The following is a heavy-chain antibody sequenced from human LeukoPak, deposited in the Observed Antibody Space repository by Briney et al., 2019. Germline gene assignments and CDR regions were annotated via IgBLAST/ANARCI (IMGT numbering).Heavy chain of an antibody. V-gene: IGHV4-38-2*02. CDR2: IYHSGST. J-gene: IGHJ4*02. CDR1: GYSISSGYY. CDR3: ARDNPYGDYDY. Sequence: PSETLSLTCSVSGYSISSGYYWAWIRQPPGKGLEWIGSIYHSGSTYYNPSLKSRVSISVDTSKNQFPLKLSSVTAADTALYYCARDNPYGDYDYWGQGTLVPVSS. D-gene: IGHD4-17*01.